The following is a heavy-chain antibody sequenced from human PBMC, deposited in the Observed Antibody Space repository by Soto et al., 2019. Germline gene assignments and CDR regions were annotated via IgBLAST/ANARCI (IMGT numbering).Heavy chain of an antibody. Sequence: SETLSLTCAVYGGSFSAYYWSWIRQPPGKGLEWIGEINHSGSSNYNPSLKSRVTISVDTSKNQLSLKLTSVTAADTAVYYCARGMGRRSDYWGQGTLVTVSS. V-gene: IGHV4-34*01. CDR2: INHSGSS. D-gene: IGHD3-10*01. CDR3: ARGMGRRSDY. CDR1: GGSFSAYY. J-gene: IGHJ4*02.